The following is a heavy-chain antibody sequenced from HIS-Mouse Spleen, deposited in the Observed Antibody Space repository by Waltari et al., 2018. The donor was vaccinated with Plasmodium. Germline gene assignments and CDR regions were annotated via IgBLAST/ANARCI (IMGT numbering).Heavy chain of an antibody. CDR1: GFTFGSYW. CDR3: ASSWYWYFDL. D-gene: IGHD6-13*01. J-gene: IGHJ2*01. V-gene: IGHV3-7*01. Sequence: EVQLVESGGGLVQPGGSLRLSCDASGFTFGSYWMSWVRKAPGKGLEWVANIKQDGSEKYYVDSVKGRFTISRDNAKNSLYLQMNSLRAEDTAVYYCASSWYWYFDLWGRGTLVTVSS. CDR2: IKQDGSEK.